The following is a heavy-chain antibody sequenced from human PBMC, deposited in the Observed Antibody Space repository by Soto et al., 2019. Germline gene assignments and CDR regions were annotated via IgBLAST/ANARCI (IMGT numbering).Heavy chain of an antibody. D-gene: IGHD1-1*01. V-gene: IGHV3-30-3*01. J-gene: IGHJ6*02. CDR3: ARGNMDV. CDR1: GFTFNLFT. CDR2: VSHVDGNK. Sequence: QVQLVESGGGVVQPGRSLRLSCAASGFTFNLFTFHWVRQAPGRGLEWVAVVSHVDGNKYYADSVRGRFTISRDNSKKMLYLQMNSLRADDTALYYCARGNMDVWGQGTTVTVSS.